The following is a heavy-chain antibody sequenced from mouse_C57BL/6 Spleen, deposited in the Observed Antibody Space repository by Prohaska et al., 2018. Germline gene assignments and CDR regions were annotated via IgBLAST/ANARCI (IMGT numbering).Heavy chain of an antibody. V-gene: IGHV1-26*01. Sequence: HGKSLEWIGDINPNNGGTSYNQKFKGKATLTVDKSSSTAYMELRSLTSEDSAVYYCASGYGNYLTLYYYAMDYWGQGTSVTVSS. CDR2: INPNNGGT. CDR3: ASGYGNYLTLYYYAMDY. J-gene: IGHJ4*01. D-gene: IGHD2-1*01.